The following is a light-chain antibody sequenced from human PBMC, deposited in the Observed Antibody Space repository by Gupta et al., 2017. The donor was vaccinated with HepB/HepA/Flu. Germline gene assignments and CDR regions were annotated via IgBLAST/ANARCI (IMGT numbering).Light chain of an antibody. V-gene: IGKV1-39*01. CDR3: QQSYSTPRT. J-gene: IGKJ1*01. Sequence: DIQMTQSPSSLSASVGDRVTITCRESQSISSYLNWYQQKPGKAPKLLIYAASSLQSGVPSRFSGSGSGTDFTLTISSLQPEDFANYYCQQSYSTPRTFGQGTKVEIK. CDR2: AAS. CDR1: QSISSY.